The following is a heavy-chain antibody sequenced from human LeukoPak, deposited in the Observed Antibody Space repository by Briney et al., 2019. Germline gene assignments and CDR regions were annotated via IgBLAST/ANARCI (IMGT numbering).Heavy chain of an antibody. V-gene: IGHV4-59*08. Sequence: SETLSLTCTVSGDSISSYYWSWIRQPPGKGLEWIGCLYNTGSTKYNPSLKSRVTVSVDTSKNQFSLKLSSVTAADTAVYYCARITASGYSYGFDSWGQGTLVTVSS. CDR1: GDSISSYY. CDR2: LYNTGST. CDR3: ARITASGYSYGFDS. J-gene: IGHJ4*02. D-gene: IGHD5-18*01.